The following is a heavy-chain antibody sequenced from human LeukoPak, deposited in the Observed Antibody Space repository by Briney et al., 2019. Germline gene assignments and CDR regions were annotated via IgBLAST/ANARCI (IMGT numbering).Heavy chain of an antibody. CDR3: ARDLGSSGWYDYFDY. J-gene: IGHJ4*02. V-gene: IGHV3-7*01. CDR2: IKQDGSEK. D-gene: IGHD6-19*01. CDR1: GFTFSSYW. Sequence: GGSLRLSCAASGFTFSSYWMSWVRQAPGKGLEWVANIKQDGSEKYYVDSVKGRFTISRDNAKNSLYLQMNSLRAEDTAVYYCARDLGSSGWYDYFDYWGQGTLVTVSP.